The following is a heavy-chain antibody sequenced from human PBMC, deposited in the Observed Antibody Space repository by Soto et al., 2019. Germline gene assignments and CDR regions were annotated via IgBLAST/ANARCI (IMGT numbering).Heavy chain of an antibody. CDR3: AKENIPRDNTVLTIDA. CDR2: IGGRGGGT. CDR1: GFTFITYG. Sequence: PGGSLRLSCVASGFTFITYGMSWVRQAPGKGLEWVSAIGGRGGGTYYADSVQGRFSISRDDSKDTLYLQMSSLRAEDTAPYYCAKENIPRDNTVLTIDAWGQGTQVTVSS. J-gene: IGHJ5*02. V-gene: IGHV3-23*01. D-gene: IGHD2-21*01.